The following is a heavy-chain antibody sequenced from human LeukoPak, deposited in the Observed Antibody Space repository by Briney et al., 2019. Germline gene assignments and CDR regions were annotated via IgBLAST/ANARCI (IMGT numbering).Heavy chain of an antibody. J-gene: IGHJ4*02. V-gene: IGHV1-46*01. D-gene: IGHD1-26*01. CDR3: LVEATRAHFDY. Sequence: ASVKVSCKASGYTFTSYYMHWVRQAPGQGLEWMGIINPSGGSTSYAQKFQGRVTMTRDTSTSTVYMELSSLRSEDTAVYYCLVEATRAHFDYWGQGTLVTVSS. CDR2: INPSGGST. CDR1: GYTFTSYY.